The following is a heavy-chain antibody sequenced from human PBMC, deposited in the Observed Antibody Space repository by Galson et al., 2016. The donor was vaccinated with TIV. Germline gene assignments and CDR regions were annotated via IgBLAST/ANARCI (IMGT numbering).Heavy chain of an antibody. D-gene: IGHD3-22*01. CDR2: LSASGGST. V-gene: IGHV3-23*01. CDR1: GFTFSPYA. Sequence: SLRLSCAASGFTFSPYAMSWVRQAQGKGLEWVSALSASGGSTYSEASVKGRFTISRDNSKKTVYMQMTGLRAEDTAVYYCAKVPSSGFYYYYGMDVWGQGTTVTVSS. CDR3: AKVPSSGFYYYYGMDV. J-gene: IGHJ6*02.